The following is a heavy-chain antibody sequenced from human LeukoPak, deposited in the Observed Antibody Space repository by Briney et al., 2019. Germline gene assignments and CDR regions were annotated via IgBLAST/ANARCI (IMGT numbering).Heavy chain of an antibody. CDR3: ARRDYAHYYYGMDV. J-gene: IGHJ6*02. D-gene: IGHD4-17*01. V-gene: IGHV4-4*07. CDR1: NGSISDDY. Sequence: SETLSLTCIISNGSISDDYWSWIRQPAGQGLEWIGRIYTSGSTNYSPSLKSRVTMSIDTSKNQFSLKLSSVTAADTAVYYCARRDYAHYYYGMDVWGQGTTVTVSS. CDR2: IYTSGST.